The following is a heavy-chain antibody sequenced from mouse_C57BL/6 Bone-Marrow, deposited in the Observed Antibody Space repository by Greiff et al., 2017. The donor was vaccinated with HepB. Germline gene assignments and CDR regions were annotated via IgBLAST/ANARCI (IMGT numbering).Heavy chain of an antibody. D-gene: IGHD2-3*01. CDR3: ARREDGYPYYFDY. Sequence: QVQLQQSGPELVKPGASVKISCKASGYAFSSSWMNWVKQRPGKGLEWIGRIYPGDGDTNYNGKFKGKATLTADKSSSTAYMQLSSLTSEDSAVYFCARREDGYPYYFDYWGQGTTLTVSS. CDR1: GYAFSSSW. V-gene: IGHV1-82*01. CDR2: IYPGDGDT. J-gene: IGHJ2*01.